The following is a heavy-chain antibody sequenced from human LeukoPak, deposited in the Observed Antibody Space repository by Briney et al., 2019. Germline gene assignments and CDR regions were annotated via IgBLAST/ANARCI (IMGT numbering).Heavy chain of an antibody. CDR1: GGSFSGYY. V-gene: IGHV4-34*01. J-gene: IGHJ4*02. D-gene: IGHD2-21*02. CDR3: ARVSRHPQSCGGDCYVFDY. CDR2: INHSGST. Sequence: SETLSLTCAAYGGSFSGYYWSWIRQPPGKGLEWIGEINHSGSTNYNPSLKSRVTISVDTSKNQFSLKLSSVTAADTAVYYCARVSRHPQSCGGDCYVFDYWGQGTLVTVSS.